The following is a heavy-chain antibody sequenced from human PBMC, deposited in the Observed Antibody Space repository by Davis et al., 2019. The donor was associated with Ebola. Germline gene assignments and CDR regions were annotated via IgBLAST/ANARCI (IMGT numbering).Heavy chain of an antibody. J-gene: IGHJ4*02. V-gene: IGHV4-39*01. D-gene: IGHD6-19*01. CDR1: GGSISSSSYY. CDR2: IYYSGST. Sequence: SETLSLTCTVSGGSISSSSYYWGWIRQPPGKGLEWIGTIYYSGSTYYNPSLKSRVTISVDTSKNQFSLKLSSVTAADTAVYYCARQRQWLVLWGQGTLVTVSS. CDR3: ARQRQWLVL.